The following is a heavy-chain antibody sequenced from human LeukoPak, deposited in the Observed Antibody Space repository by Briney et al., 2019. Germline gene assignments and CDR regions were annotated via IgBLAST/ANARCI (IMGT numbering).Heavy chain of an antibody. V-gene: IGHV4-61*02. Sequence: SETLSLTCTVSGDSISSGDYYWSWIRQPAGKGLEWIGRIYTSGSTNYNPSLKSRVTISVDTSKNQFSLKLTPVTAADTAVYYCARGPYKYDGSGAFDIWGQGTMVTVSS. D-gene: IGHD3-22*01. CDR1: GDSISSGDYY. CDR3: ARGPYKYDGSGAFDI. J-gene: IGHJ3*02. CDR2: IYTSGST.